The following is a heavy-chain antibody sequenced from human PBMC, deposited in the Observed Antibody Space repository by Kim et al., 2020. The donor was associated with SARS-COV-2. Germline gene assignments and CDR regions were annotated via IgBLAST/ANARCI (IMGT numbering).Heavy chain of an antibody. V-gene: IGHV3-53*01. D-gene: IGHD3-22*01. CDR3: ARDNPPRGWTSYYLGMDV. J-gene: IGHJ6*02. CDR2: IYAGGST. Sequence: GGSLRLSCAVSGFTVSSSYMSWVRQAPGKGLEWVSVIYAGGSTYYGGSVERRFTISRDNSENTLYLQLNSLRAEDTAVYYCARDNPPRGWTSYYLGMDVWGQGTTVTVSS. CDR1: GFTVSSSY.